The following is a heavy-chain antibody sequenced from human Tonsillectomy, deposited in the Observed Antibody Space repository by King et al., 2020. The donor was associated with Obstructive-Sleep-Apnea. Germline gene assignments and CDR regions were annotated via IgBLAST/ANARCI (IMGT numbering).Heavy chain of an antibody. J-gene: IGHJ3*02. CDR2: IYWHVNK. V-gene: IGHV2-5*01. Sequence: TLKESGPTLVKPTQTLTLTCTFSGFSLSTSGVGVGWFRQPPGKPLEWLALIYWHVNKRYSPPLTSRLTITKDTSKNQVVLTMTNMDPVDTATNYCAHRHENDGDYDAFDIWGQGTMVTVSS. CDR1: GFSLSTSGVG. D-gene: IGHD4-17*01. CDR3: AHRHENDGDYDAFDI.